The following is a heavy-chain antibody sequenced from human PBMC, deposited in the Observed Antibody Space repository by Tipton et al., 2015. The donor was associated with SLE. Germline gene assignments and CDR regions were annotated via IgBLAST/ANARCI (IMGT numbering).Heavy chain of an antibody. Sequence: SLRLSCAASGFTFSSHMMNWVRQAPGKGLVWVSRINTDGSGKDYAESVKGRFTISRDNAKNTLYLQMNSLRAEDTAVYYCARAHYDFRSYNLDYWGQGTLVTVSS. J-gene: IGHJ4*02. CDR3: ARAHYDFRSYNLDY. CDR1: GFTFSSHM. CDR2: INTDGSGK. V-gene: IGHV3-74*01. D-gene: IGHD3-3*01.